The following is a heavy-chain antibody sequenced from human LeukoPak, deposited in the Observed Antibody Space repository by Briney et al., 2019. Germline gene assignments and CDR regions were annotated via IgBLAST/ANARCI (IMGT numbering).Heavy chain of an antibody. CDR1: GGSFSGYY. J-gene: IGHJ3*02. Sequence: SETLSLTCAVYGGSFSGYYWSWIRQPPGKGLGWIGEINHSGSTNYNPSLKSRVTISVDTSKNQFSLKLSSVTAADTAVYYCARGTQLRFLEWLFPNDAFDIWGQGTMVTVSS. V-gene: IGHV4-34*01. CDR2: INHSGST. D-gene: IGHD3-3*01. CDR3: ARGTQLRFLEWLFPNDAFDI.